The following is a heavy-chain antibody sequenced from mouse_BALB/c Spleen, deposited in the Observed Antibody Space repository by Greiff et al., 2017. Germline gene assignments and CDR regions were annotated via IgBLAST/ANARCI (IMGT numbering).Heavy chain of an antibody. V-gene: IGHV3-6*02. CDR1: GYSITSGYY. CDR3: ARDLRGAMDY. D-gene: IGHD1-1*01. Sequence: EVQVVESGPGLVKPSQSLSLTCSVTGYSITSGYYWNWIRQFPGNKLEWMGYISYDGSNNYNPSLKNRISITRDTSKNQFFLKLNSVTTEDTATYYCARDLRGAMDYWGQGTSVTVSS. CDR2: ISYDGSN. J-gene: IGHJ4*01.